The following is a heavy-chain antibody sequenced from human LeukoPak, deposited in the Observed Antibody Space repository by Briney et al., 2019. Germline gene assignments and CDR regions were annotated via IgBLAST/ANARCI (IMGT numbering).Heavy chain of an antibody. V-gene: IGHV4-38-2*01. CDR1: GYSISSGYY. D-gene: IGHD4-11*01. J-gene: IGHJ4*02. CDR2: IYHSGST. Sequence: SETLSPTCAVSGYSISSGYYWGWIRQPPGKGLEWIGSIYHSGSTYYNPSLKSRVTISVDTSKNQFSLKLSSVTAADTAVYYCARVRSVTNDYWGQGTLVTVSS. CDR3: ARVRSVTNDY.